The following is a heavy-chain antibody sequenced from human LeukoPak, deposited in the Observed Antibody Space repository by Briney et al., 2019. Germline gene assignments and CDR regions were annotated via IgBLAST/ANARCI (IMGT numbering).Heavy chain of an antibody. D-gene: IGHD3-22*01. CDR3: ARNQEIDYYDSSGFYWGVEY. CDR2: ISGGGGTI. CDR1: GFTFGAYS. Sequence: PGGSLRLSCAASGFTFGAYSMNWVRQAPGKGLEWVAYISGGGGTIYYADSVKGRFTISRDNAKNSLYLQMDSLRAEDTAVYYCARNQEIDYYDSSGFYWGVEYWGQGTLVTVSS. V-gene: IGHV3-48*01. J-gene: IGHJ4*02.